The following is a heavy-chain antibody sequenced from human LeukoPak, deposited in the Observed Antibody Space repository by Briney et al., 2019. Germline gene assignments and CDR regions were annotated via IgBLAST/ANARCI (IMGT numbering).Heavy chain of an antibody. CDR2: ISSSSSYI. Sequence: GGSLRLSCAASGFTFNSYSMNLVRQAPGKGLEWVSSISSSSSYIYYADSVKGRFTITRDNAKNSLYLPMNSLRADDTAVYYCARDHRDGYYFDYWGQGTLVTVSS. CDR3: ARDHRDGYYFDY. J-gene: IGHJ4*02. V-gene: IGHV3-21*01. D-gene: IGHD5-24*01. CDR1: GFTFNSYS.